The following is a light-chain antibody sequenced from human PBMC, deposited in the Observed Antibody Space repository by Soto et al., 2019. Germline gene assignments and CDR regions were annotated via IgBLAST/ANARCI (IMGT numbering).Light chain of an antibody. Sequence: EIGLTQSPGTLSLSPGERATLSCRASQSVSNNYLAWYQQKPGQAPRLLIYGASSRATGIPDRFSGSGSGTDFTLTISRLEPEDFAVYYCQQYGSSPRTFGQGTKVDIK. CDR3: QQYGSSPRT. J-gene: IGKJ1*01. V-gene: IGKV3-20*01. CDR1: QSVSNNY. CDR2: GAS.